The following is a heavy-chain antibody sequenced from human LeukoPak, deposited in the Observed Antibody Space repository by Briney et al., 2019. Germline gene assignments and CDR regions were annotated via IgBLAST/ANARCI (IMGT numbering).Heavy chain of an antibody. CDR1: GYSISSDYY. V-gene: IGHV4-38-2*02. CDR2: IYHSGST. D-gene: IGHD3-10*01. CDR3: ARGTLELLWFGELGYYNMDV. J-gene: IGHJ6*03. Sequence: SETLSLTCTVSGYSISSDYYWGWIRQPPGKGLEWIGSIYHSGSTYYNPSLKSRVTISVDTSKNQFSLKLSSVTAADTAVYYCARGTLELLWFGELGYYNMDVWGKGTTVTVSS.